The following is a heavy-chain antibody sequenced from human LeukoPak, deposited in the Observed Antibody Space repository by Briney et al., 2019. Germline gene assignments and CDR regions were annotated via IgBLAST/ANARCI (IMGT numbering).Heavy chain of an antibody. CDR2: ISFDGTNK. CDR3: TREGYYAFDI. D-gene: IGHD3-22*01. Sequence: GRSLRLSCAASGFTFTNYAMQWVRQAPGKGLEWVAIISFDGTNKDYADYVEGRFTISRDNSENTLFLQMKSLRAEDTAVYYCTREGYYAFDIWGQGTMVTVSS. CDR1: GFTFTNYA. V-gene: IGHV3-30-3*01. J-gene: IGHJ3*02.